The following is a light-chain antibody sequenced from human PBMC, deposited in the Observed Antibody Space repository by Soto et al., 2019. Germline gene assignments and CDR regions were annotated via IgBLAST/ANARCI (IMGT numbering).Light chain of an antibody. Sequence: EIVLTQSPATLSLSPGERATLSCRASQSVSRYLAWYQQKPGQAPRLLIYDASNRATGIPARFSSSGSGTDVTHTLSSLEPDDFAVYFCQQRATWPPGFTFGPGTKVDF. CDR3: QQRATWPPGFT. CDR2: DAS. J-gene: IGKJ3*01. CDR1: QSVSRY. V-gene: IGKV3-11*01.